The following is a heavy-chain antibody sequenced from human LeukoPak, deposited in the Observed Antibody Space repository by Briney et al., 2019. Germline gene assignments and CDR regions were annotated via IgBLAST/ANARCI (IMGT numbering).Heavy chain of an antibody. CDR3: ARVVVHGHSDY. V-gene: IGHV4-59*01. D-gene: IGHD3-16*02. Sequence: NSSETLSLTCTVSGGSISSYYRSWIRQPPGKGLEWIGYIYYSGSTNYNPSLKSRVTISVDTSKNQFSLKLSSVTAADTAVYYCARVVVHGHSDYWGQGALVTVSS. CDR2: IYYSGST. J-gene: IGHJ4*02. CDR1: GGSISSYY.